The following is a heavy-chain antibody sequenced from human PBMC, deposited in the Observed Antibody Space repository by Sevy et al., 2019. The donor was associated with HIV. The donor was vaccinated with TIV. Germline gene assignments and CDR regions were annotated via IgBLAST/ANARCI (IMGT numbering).Heavy chain of an antibody. CDR2: ISYDGSNK. V-gene: IGHV3-30*04. CDR1: GFTFSGYA. CDR3: AREVINSGSYYAYYYYGMDV. D-gene: IGHD1-26*01. J-gene: IGHJ6*02. Sequence: GGSLRLSCAASGFTFSGYAMHWVRQAPGKGLEWVAVISYDGSNKYYADSVKGRFTISRDNSKNTLYLQMNSLRAEDTAVYYCAREVINSGSYYAYYYYGMDVWGQGTTVTVSS.